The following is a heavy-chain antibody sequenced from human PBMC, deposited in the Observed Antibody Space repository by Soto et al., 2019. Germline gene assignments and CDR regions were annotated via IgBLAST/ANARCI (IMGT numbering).Heavy chain of an antibody. V-gene: IGHV3-48*02. J-gene: IGHJ4*02. Sequence: EVQLVESGGGLVQPGGSLRLSCAASGFTFSSYSMNWVRQAPGKGLEWVSYISSSGSTIYYADPVRGRSTISRDNAKNSLYLQMNSLRDEDTAVYYCARAGYRSVDYWGQGTLVTVSS. CDR2: ISSSGSTI. CDR1: GFTFSSYS. CDR3: ARAGYRSVDY. D-gene: IGHD3-3*01.